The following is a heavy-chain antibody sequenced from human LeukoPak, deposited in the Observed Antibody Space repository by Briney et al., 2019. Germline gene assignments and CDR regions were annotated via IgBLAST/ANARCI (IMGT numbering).Heavy chain of an antibody. CDR2: ISYDGSNK. CDR1: GFTFSSYG. V-gene: IGHV3-30*18. D-gene: IGHD5-24*01. J-gene: IGHJ6*02. Sequence: GRSLRLSCAASGFTFSSYGMHWVRQAPGKGLEWVAVISYDGSNKYYADSVKGRFTISRDNSKNTLYLQMNSLRAEDTAVYYCAKDAGLRMAFLLQYYYYGMDVWGQGTTVTVSS. CDR3: AKDAGLRMAFLLQYYYYGMDV.